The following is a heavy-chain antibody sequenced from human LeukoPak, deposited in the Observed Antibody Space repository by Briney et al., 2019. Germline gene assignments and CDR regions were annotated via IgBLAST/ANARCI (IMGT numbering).Heavy chain of an antibody. V-gene: IGHV4-59*01. J-gene: IGHJ4*02. CDR1: GGSISSYY. CDR3: ARENVREGFDY. CDR2: IYYSGST. D-gene: IGHD1-26*01. Sequence: PSETLSLTCTVSGGSISSYYWSWIRQPPGKGLEWIGYIYYSGSTNYSPSLKSRVTISVDTSKNQFSLKLSSVTAADTAVYYCARENVREGFDYWGQGTLVTVSS.